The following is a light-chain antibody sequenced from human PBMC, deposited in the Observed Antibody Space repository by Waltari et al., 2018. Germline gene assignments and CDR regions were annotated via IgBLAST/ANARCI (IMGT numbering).Light chain of an antibody. J-gene: IGLJ1*01. CDR2: DVS. CDR3: SSYTSSSTYV. Sequence: QSALTQPASVPGSPGQSSTISCTGTSSDVGAYNYVSWYQQHPGKAPKLMIYDVSTRPSGVSNRFSGSKSGNTASLTISWLQAEDEADYYCSSYTSSSTYVFGTGTKVTVL. V-gene: IGLV2-14*01. CDR1: SSDVGAYNY.